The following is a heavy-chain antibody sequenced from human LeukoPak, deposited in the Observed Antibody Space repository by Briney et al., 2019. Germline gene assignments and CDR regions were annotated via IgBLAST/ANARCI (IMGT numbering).Heavy chain of an antibody. J-gene: IGHJ4*02. D-gene: IGHD3-10*01. Sequence: PSETLSLTCTVSGGSISSGSYYWSWIRQPAGKGLEWIGRIYTSGSTNYNPSLKSRVTISLDTSKNQFSLKLSSVTAADTAVYYCARSELLWFGGVNSGFDYWGPGTLVTVSS. CDR2: IYTSGST. CDR1: GGSISSGSYY. V-gene: IGHV4-61*02. CDR3: ARSELLWFGGVNSGFDY.